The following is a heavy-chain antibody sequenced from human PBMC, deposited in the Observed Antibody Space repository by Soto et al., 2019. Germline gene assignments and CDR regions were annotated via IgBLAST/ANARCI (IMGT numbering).Heavy chain of an antibody. CDR3: AHKGILTSFDI. Sequence: QITLKESGPTLVKPTQTLTLTCTFSGFSLSTSGVGVGWIRQPPGKALEWLALIYWDDDKRYSPSLKSRLTXTXXTSKNQVVLTMTNMDPVDTATYYCAHKGILTSFDIWGQGTMVTVSS. J-gene: IGHJ3*02. CDR2: IYWDDDK. CDR1: GFSLSTSGVG. V-gene: IGHV2-5*02.